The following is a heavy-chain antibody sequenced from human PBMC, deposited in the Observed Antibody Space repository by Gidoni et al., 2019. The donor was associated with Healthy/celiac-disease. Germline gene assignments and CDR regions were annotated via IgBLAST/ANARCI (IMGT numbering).Heavy chain of an antibody. V-gene: IGHV4-61*02. CDR2: IYTSGST. CDR1: GGSISSGRYY. J-gene: IGHJ5*02. CDR3: AREDIGITGTTRNWFDP. D-gene: IGHD1-20*01. Sequence: QVQLQESGPGLVKPSQTLSLTCTVSGGSISSGRYYWSWIRQPAGKGLEWIGRIYTSGSTNYNPSLKSRVTISVDTSKNQFSLKLSSVTAADTAVYYCAREDIGITGTTRNWFDPWGQGTLVTVSS.